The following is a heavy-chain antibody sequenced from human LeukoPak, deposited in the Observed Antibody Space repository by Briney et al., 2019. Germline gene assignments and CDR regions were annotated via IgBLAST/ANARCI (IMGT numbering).Heavy chain of an antibody. D-gene: IGHD3-9*01. J-gene: IGHJ4*02. V-gene: IGHV3-30*02. CDR3: ANGPHYNILTGFYKVRSHLDY. CDR1: GFTFSNYG. CDR2: IRYDGGIK. Sequence: GGSLRLSCAASGFTFSNYGMHWVRQPPGKGLEWVAFIRYDGGIKHYADSAKGRFTLYRDNSKNTLYLQMNSLRAEDTAVYYCANGPHYNILTGFYKVRSHLDYWGQGTLVTVSS.